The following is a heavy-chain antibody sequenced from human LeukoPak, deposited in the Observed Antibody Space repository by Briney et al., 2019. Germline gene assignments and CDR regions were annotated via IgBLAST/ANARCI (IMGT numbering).Heavy chain of an antibody. Sequence: GGSLRLSCAASGFTFSSYAMSWVRQASGKGLEWVSAISGSGGSTYYADSVKGRFTISRDNSKNTLYLQMNSLRAEDTAVYYCAKGRYCSGGSCYPHFDYWGQGTLVTVSS. J-gene: IGHJ4*02. CDR3: AKGRYCSGGSCYPHFDY. D-gene: IGHD2-15*01. V-gene: IGHV3-23*01. CDR1: GFTFSSYA. CDR2: ISGSGGST.